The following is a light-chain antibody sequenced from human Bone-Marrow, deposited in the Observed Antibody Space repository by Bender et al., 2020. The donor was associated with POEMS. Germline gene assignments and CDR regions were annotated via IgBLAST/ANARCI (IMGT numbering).Light chain of an antibody. CDR1: SSDVGAYDF. V-gene: IGLV2-14*03. CDR3: SSWDDSLSGWV. Sequence: QSALTQPASVSGSPGQSITISCTGTSSDVGAYDFVSWFQQHPGKAPKLIIYDVNNRPSGVSYRFTGSKSGTSASLAISDIQSEDEGDYYCSSWDDSLSGWVFGGGNKLSVL. J-gene: IGLJ3*02. CDR2: DVN.